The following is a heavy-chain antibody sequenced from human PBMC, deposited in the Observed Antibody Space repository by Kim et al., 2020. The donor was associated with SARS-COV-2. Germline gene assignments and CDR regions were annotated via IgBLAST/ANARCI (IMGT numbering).Heavy chain of an antibody. J-gene: IGHJ3*01. CDR1: GASISNSAW. CDR3: AKYYDSTDSRALHV. V-gene: IGHV4-4*02. CDR2: GCHSGRT. D-gene: IGHD3-10*01. Sequence: SETLSLTCAVSGASISNSAWWSWLRQPPGKGLEWIGDGCHSGRTNYNPSLKSRVTMSLDNSKNPLSLHLTSVTAADTALYYCAKYYDSTDSRALHVWGQGAAVTVSS.